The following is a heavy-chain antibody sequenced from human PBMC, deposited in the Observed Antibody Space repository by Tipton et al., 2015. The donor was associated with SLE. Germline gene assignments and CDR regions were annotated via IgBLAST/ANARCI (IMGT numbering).Heavy chain of an antibody. Sequence: TLSLTCTVSSDSISSGASYWSWIRQHPGKGPEWVGYIYYTGTTYYNPSLKSRATISVDMSKNQFSLSLNSVTAADTAVYYCARASSIAARYFYYYMDVWGKGTAVAVSS. CDR2: IYYTGTT. CDR1: SDSISSGASY. CDR3: ARASSIAARYFYYYMDV. J-gene: IGHJ6*03. V-gene: IGHV4-31*03. D-gene: IGHD6-6*01.